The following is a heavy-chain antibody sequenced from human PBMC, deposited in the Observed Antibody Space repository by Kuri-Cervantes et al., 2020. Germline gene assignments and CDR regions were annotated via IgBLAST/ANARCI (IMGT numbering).Heavy chain of an antibody. J-gene: IGHJ5*02. D-gene: IGHD5-18*01. CDR3: ARDRVQLWLRGSWFDP. Sequence: ASGGTFSSSGIRWVRQAPGQGLEWMGGIIPLFGKANYAQKFQGRVTITTDESTSTAYMELSSLRSEDTAVYYCARDRVQLWLRGSWFDPWGQGTLVTVSS. CDR1: GGTFSSSG. CDR2: IIPLFGKA. V-gene: IGHV1-69*05.